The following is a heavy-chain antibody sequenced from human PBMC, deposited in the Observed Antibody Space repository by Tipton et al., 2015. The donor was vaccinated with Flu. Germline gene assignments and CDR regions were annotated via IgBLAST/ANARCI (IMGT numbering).Heavy chain of an antibody. Sequence: TLSLTCSVSGDSIDSRYFWGWIRQPPGKGLEWIGNVHPTGNGYYNVSLRSRVTIGVDRPKNQFSLSLTSVTAADTAVYYCARDRWEYASGFDPWGQGTPVTVSP. CDR2: VHPTGNG. D-gene: IGHD6-19*01. CDR3: ARDRWEYASGFDP. V-gene: IGHV4-38-2*02. CDR1: GDSIDSRYF. J-gene: IGHJ5*02.